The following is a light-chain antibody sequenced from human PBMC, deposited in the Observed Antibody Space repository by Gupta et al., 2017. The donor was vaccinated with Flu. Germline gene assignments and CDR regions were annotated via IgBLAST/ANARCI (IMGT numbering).Light chain of an antibody. Sequence: VTLGEPASISCRTSKGRVYRDGNTYLDWFQQRPGQAPRRLIYEASYRDSGVPDRFSGSGSGTDFTLNISSGEAEDVGIYNCKQGKNCPWAFGQGTTVEIK. V-gene: IGKV2-30*01. CDR1: KGRVYRDGNTY. CDR3: KQGKNCPWA. CDR2: EAS. J-gene: IGKJ1*01.